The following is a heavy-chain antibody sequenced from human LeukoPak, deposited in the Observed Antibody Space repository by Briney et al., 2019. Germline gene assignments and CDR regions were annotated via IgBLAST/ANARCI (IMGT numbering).Heavy chain of an antibody. CDR2: ISAYNGNT. V-gene: IGHV1-18*01. CDR3: AALKQLRFLDWFPSSDV. D-gene: IGHD3-3*01. CDR1: GYTFTSYG. Sequence: ASVKVSCKASGYTFTSYGISWVRQAPGQGLEWMGWISAYNGNTNYAQKLQGRVTMTTDTSTSTAYMELRSLRSDDTAVYYCAALKQLRFLDWFPSSDVWGKGTTVTVSS. J-gene: IGHJ6*04.